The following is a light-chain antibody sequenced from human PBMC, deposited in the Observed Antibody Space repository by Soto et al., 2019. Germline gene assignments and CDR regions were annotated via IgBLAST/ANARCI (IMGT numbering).Light chain of an antibody. CDR2: RAS. V-gene: IGKV4-1*01. J-gene: IGKJ1*01. Sequence: IVMTQSPDPLAVSLGERATINCKSSQSVLDSSTNDSKIAWYQQRPRQPPKLLTYRASTRESGVPDRFSRGGSGTYFTLTISNLQPEDVAFYFCQQYYAPPLTLGQGNEVDIK. CDR3: QQYYAPPLT. CDR1: QSVLDSSTNDSK.